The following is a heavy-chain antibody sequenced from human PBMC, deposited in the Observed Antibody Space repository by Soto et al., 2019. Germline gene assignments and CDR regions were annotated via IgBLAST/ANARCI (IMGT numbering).Heavy chain of an antibody. CDR3: ARSGYSYGPNPLLY. D-gene: IGHD5-18*01. CDR2: IYYSGST. Sequence: QVQLQESGPGLVKPSPPLSLTFTVSGGAISSGGYYWSWIRQHPGKGLEWIGYIYYSGSTYYNPPLKSRVTIAVYTSKNRFSLKLSSVIASDSAVYYCARSGYSYGPNPLLYCVQGTLVTVSS. CDR1: GGAISSGGYY. J-gene: IGHJ4*02. V-gene: IGHV4-31*03.